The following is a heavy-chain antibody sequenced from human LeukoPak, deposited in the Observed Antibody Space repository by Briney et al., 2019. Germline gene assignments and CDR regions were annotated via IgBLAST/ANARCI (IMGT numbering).Heavy chain of an antibody. Sequence: PGEFLRLSCAASGFSFSSYEMNWVRQAPGKGLEWVSYISSDGNTRHYADSVKGRFTISRDNADNSLHLQMNSLSAEDTAVYYCAIHLLSVTYFDLWGRGTLVTVSS. J-gene: IGHJ2*01. CDR1: GFSFSSYE. D-gene: IGHD6-25*01. CDR3: AIHLLSVTYFDL. V-gene: IGHV3-48*03. CDR2: ISSDGNTR.